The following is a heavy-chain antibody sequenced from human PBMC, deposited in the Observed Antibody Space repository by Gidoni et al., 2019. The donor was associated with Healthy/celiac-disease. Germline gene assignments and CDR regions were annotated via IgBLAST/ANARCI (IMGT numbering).Heavy chain of an antibody. CDR3: ARGRTSYDYVWGI. V-gene: IGHV4-34*01. CDR1: GGSFSDYY. J-gene: IGHJ4*02. D-gene: IGHD3-16*01. Sequence: QVQLQQWGAGLLKPSETLSLTCAVYGGSFSDYYWSWIRQSPGKGLEWIGEIKHSGSTNYNPSLKSRVTISVDTSKNQFSLKLSSVTAADTAVYYCARGRTSYDYVWGIWGQGTLVTVSS. CDR2: IKHSGST.